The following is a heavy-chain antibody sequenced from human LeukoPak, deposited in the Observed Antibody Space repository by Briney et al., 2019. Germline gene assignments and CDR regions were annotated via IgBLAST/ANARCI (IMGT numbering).Heavy chain of an antibody. CDR2: ISGSGGST. D-gene: IGHD4-23*01. V-gene: IGHV3-23*01. J-gene: IGHJ4*02. CDR3: AKDYGGNAGYFDY. CDR1: GLTFSSYG. Sequence: PGGSLRLSCAASGLTFSSYGMHWVRQPPGKGLEWVSAISGSGGSTYSADSVKGRFTISRDNSKNTLYLQMNSLRAEDTAIYYCAKDYGGNAGYFDYWGQGTLVTVSS.